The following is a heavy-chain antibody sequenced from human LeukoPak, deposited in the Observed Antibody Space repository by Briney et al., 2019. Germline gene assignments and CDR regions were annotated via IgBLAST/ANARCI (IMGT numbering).Heavy chain of an antibody. CDR2: AYDDGNNK. Sequence: GGSLRLSCAASGFTFSSYAMHWVRQAPGKGLEWVAVAYDDGNNKYYADSVKGRFTISKDNSKNTLYVQMDSLRVDDTAVYYCATGGGFYYSHWGQGTLVIVSS. J-gene: IGHJ4*02. D-gene: IGHD3-22*01. V-gene: IGHV3-30*04. CDR3: ATGGGFYYSH. CDR1: GFTFSSYA.